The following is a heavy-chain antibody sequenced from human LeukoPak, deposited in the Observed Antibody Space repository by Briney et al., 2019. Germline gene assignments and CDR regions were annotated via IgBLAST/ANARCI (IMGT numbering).Heavy chain of an antibody. CDR1: RYTFTSYV. J-gene: IGHJ4*02. CDR3: ARGMIAAAGTGVDD. D-gene: IGHD6-13*01. V-gene: IGHV1-8*01. Sequence: GASVNVSRKASRYTFTSYVINRVRQATGQELEWMGWMNPNSGNTGYAQKFQGRVTMTRNTSISTAYMELSSLRSEDTAVYYCARGMIAAAGTGVDDWGQGTLVTVS. CDR2: MNPNSGNT.